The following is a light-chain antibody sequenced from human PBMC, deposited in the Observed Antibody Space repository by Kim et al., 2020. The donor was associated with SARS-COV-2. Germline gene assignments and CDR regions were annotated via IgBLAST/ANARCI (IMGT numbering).Light chain of an antibody. CDR3: QQYIISCT. J-gene: IGKJ2*02. CDR1: QSVSSS. CDR2: GAS. V-gene: IGKV1-5*01. Sequence: LSASVGDRVTIPCRSSQSVSSSLGWYQQKPGKAPKLLIYGASRLESGVPSRFSDSGSGTEFTLTISSLQPDDSATYYCQQYIISCTFGQGTKLEI.